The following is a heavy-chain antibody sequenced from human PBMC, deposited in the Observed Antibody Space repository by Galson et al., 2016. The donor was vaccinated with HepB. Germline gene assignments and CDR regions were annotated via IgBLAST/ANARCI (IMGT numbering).Heavy chain of an antibody. Sequence: TLSLTCTVSGGSVSSGGNYWTWIRQHPRKGLEWIGYIYHSGSTYYNPSLRSRVTISVDTSENQFSLKLSSATAADTAVYYCARYFDHWGQGILVTVSS. CDR3: ARYFDH. CDR1: GGSVSSGGNY. V-gene: IGHV4-31*03. CDR2: IYHSGST. J-gene: IGHJ4*02.